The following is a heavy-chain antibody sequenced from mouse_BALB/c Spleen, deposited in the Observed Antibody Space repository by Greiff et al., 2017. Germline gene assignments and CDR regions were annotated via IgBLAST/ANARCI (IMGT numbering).Heavy chain of an antibody. D-gene: IGHD2-4*01. CDR1: GYTFTSYW. V-gene: IGHV1S81*02. CDR3: ARWITPYYAMDY. CDR2: INPSNGRT. J-gene: IGHJ4*01. Sequence: QVQLHQPGAELVKPGASVKLSCKASGYTFTSYWMHWVKQRPGQGLEWIGEINPSNGRTNYNEKFKSKATLTVDKSSSTAYMQLSSLTSEDSAVYYCARWITPYYAMDYWGQGTSVTVSS.